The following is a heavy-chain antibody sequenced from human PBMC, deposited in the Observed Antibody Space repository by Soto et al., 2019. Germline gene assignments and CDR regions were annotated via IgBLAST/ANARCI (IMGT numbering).Heavy chain of an antibody. D-gene: IGHD1-26*01. CDR2: ISYDGSNK. Sequence: GGSLRLSCAASGFTFSSYGMHWVRQAPGKGLEWVAVISYDGSNKYYADSVKGRFTISRDNSKNTLYLQMSSLSAEDTAVYYCAILDSWSYYPFDYWGRGTLVTVSS. J-gene: IGHJ4*02. V-gene: IGHV3-30*03. CDR1: GFTFSSYG. CDR3: AILDSWSYYPFDY.